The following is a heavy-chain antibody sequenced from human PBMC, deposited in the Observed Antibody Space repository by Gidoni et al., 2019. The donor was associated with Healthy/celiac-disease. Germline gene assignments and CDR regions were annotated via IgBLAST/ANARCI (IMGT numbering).Heavy chain of an antibody. CDR1: GFPFSSYG. V-gene: IGHV3-33*01. CDR2: IWYDGSNK. J-gene: IGHJ6*02. CDR3: AREDVDGVVIRYYYYGMDV. D-gene: IGHD3-3*01. Sequence: QVQLVESGGGVVQPGRSLRLSCAASGFPFSSYGMRWVRQAPGKGLEWVAVIWYDGSNKYYADSVKGRFTISRDNSKNTLYLQMNSLRAEDTAVYYCAREDVDGVVIRYYYYGMDVWGQGTTVTVSS.